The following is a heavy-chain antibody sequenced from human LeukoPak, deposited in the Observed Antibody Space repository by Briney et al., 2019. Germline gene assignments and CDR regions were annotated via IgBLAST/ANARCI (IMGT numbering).Heavy chain of an antibody. CDR2: ISASSAAI. CDR1: GFTFSSYS. CDR3: ARVGYDSSGY. D-gene: IGHD3-22*01. Sequence: PGGSLRLSCAASGFTFSSYSMNWVRQAPGKGLEWLSDISASSAAIHSADSVKGRFTISRDNAKNSLYLQMNSLRVEDTAVYYCARVGYDSSGYWGQGTLVTVSS. J-gene: IGHJ4*02. V-gene: IGHV3-48*01.